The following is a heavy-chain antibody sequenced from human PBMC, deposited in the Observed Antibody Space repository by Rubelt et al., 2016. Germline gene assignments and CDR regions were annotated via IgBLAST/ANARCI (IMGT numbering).Heavy chain of an antibody. J-gene: IGHJ4*02. CDR2: IKSKTDGGTT. V-gene: IGHV3-15*01. CDR3: TTEQDIVVVPAANVAPYYFDY. Sequence: EVQLVESEGGLVQPGGSLRLSCAASGFTFSNAWMSWVRQAPGKGLEWVGRIKSKTDGGTTDYAAPVKGRFTISRDESKNTLYLQMNSLKTEDTAVYYCTTEQDIVVVPAANVAPYYFDYWGQGTLVTVSS. D-gene: IGHD2-2*01. CDR1: GFTFSNAW.